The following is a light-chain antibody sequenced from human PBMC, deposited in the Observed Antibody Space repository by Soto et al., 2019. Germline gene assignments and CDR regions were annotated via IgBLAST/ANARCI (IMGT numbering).Light chain of an antibody. CDR3: HHYDSYSEA. Sequence: DIQMTQSPSTLSGSVGDRVTITCRASQTISSWLAWYQQKPGKAPKLLIYKASTLKSGDPSRFSGSGSGTEFTLTISSLQTDDFATYYCHHYDSYSEAFGQGLMVELK. J-gene: IGKJ1*01. V-gene: IGKV1-5*03. CDR2: KAS. CDR1: QTISSW.